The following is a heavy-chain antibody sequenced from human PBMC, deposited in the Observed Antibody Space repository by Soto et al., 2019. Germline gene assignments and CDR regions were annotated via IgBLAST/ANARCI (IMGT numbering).Heavy chain of an antibody. CDR2: ISASGGDT. CDR3: AKSSSGAHYYGMDV. V-gene: IGHV3-23*01. Sequence: PGGSLRLSCAASGFTFSSYAMNWVRQAPGRGLEWVAGISASGGDTSYADSAKGRFTISRDNSKGTLYLQMISLRAEDTAVYYCAKSSSGAHYYGMDVWGQGTTVTV. CDR1: GFTFSSYA. D-gene: IGHD1-26*01. J-gene: IGHJ6*02.